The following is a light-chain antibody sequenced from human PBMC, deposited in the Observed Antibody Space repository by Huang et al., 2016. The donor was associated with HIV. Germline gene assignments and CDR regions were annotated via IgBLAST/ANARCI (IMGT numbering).Light chain of an antibody. V-gene: IGKV3-15*01. CDR3: QQYNNWPPLT. J-gene: IGKJ3*01. CDR2: GAS. CDR1: RSVSSN. Sequence: EIVITQSPATLSVSPGERATLSCRASRSVSSNLVWYQHKPGQAPRLLIYGASTRATGIPARFSVSGSGTEFTLTISSLQSEDFAVYYCQQYNNWPPLTFGPGTKVDIK.